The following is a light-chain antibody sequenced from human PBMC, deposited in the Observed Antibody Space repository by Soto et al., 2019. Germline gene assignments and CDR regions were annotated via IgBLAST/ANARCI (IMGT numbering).Light chain of an antibody. CDR1: QSISRY. Sequence: DIQMTQSPSSLSASVEDRVTITCRASQSISRYVNWYQQKPGKAPTLLIFAASSLQSGVPSRFIGSGSGTDFTLTISSLQVEDFATYYCQQSYTTPRTFGQGTKLEI. V-gene: IGKV1-39*01. CDR3: QQSYTTPRT. J-gene: IGKJ2*01. CDR2: AAS.